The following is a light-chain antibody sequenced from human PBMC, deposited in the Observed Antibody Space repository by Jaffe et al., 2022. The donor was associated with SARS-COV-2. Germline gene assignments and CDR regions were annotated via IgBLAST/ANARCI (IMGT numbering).Light chain of an antibody. CDR2: GAS. CDR1: QSVRSSY. CDR3: QQYDSSPIT. J-gene: IGKJ5*01. Sequence: EIVLTQSPGTRAFSPGERATLSCRASQSVRSSYLAWYQQKPGLPPRLLIYGASRRATGIPDRFSGSGSGTDFTLTISRLEPEDFAVYYCQQYDSSPITFGLGTRLDIK. V-gene: IGKV3-20*01.